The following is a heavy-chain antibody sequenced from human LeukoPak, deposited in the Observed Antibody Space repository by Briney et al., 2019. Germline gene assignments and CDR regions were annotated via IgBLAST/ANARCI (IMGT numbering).Heavy chain of an antibody. D-gene: IGHD3-22*01. CDR1: GGSISSGEYY. V-gene: IGHV4-61*08. Sequence: SQTLSLTCTVSGGSISSGEYYWSWIRQPPGQGLEWIGYIYYSGSTNYNPSLKSRVTISVDTSKNQFSLKLSSVTAADTAVYYCARAIYYDSSGYATFDYWGQGTLVTVSS. CDR3: ARAIYYDSSGYATFDY. CDR2: IYYSGST. J-gene: IGHJ4*02.